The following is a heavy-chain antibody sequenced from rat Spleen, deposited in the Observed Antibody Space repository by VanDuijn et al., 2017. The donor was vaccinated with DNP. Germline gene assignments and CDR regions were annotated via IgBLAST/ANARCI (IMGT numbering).Heavy chain of an antibody. Sequence: EVKLLKSGGGLVQPGGSMRLSCAASGFTFTDFSMNWIRQPAGKAPEWLGFIRDSANGYTTHYSPSVKGRFTISRDDTQNMLYLQMHTLTAEDTATYFCARRWGHYGYKPRSYFDYWGQGTLVTVSS. CDR1: GFTFTDFS. V-gene: IGHV7-7*01. CDR2: IRDSANGYTT. CDR3: ARRWGHYGYKPRSYFDY. D-gene: IGHD1-9*01. J-gene: IGHJ3*01.